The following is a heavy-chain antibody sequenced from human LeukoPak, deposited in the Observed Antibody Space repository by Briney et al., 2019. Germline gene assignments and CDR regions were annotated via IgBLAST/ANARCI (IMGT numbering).Heavy chain of an antibody. CDR3: AKDIRDYEVLTGSGGIDY. Sequence: GGSLRLSCAASGFTFWNYAMTWVREARGKGGEWVSGISGSGGNTYYAVSLKGRFTISRDNSQSTLFLQMNSLRAEDTAVYFCAKDIRDYEVLTGSGGIDYWGQGTLVTVDS. V-gene: IGHV3-23*01. CDR1: GFTFWNYA. CDR2: ISGSGGNT. J-gene: IGHJ4*02. D-gene: IGHD3-9*01.